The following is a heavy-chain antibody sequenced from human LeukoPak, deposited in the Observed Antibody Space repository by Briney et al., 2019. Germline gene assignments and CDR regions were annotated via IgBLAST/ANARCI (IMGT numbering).Heavy chain of an antibody. CDR3: ARATTVTVFDY. CDR1: GFTFSSDA. D-gene: IGHD4-17*01. CDR2: ISGSGGST. Sequence: PGGSLRLSCAASGFTFSSDAMSWVRQAPGKGLEWVSAISGSGGSTYYADSVKGRFTISRDNSKNTLYVQMNNLRADDTAVYYCARATTVTVFDYWGQGTLVTVSS. V-gene: IGHV3-23*01. J-gene: IGHJ4*02.